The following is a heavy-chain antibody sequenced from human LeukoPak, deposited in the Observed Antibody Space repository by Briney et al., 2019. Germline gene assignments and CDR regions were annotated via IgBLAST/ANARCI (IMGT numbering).Heavy chain of an antibody. CDR2: ISSSSSYI. CDR1: GFTFSSYS. CDR3: ARSSSGYFPRDAFDI. V-gene: IGHV3-21*01. J-gene: IGHJ3*02. D-gene: IGHD3-22*01. Sequence: GGSLRLSCAASGFTFSSYSMNWVRQAPGKGLEWVSSISSSSSYIYYADSVKGRFTISRDNAKNSLYLQMNSLRAEDTAVYYCARSSSGYFPRDAFDIWGQGTMVTVSS.